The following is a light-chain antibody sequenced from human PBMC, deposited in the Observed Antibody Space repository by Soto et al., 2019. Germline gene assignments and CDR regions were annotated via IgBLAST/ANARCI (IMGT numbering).Light chain of an antibody. CDR2: GAS. J-gene: IGKJ4*01. V-gene: IGKV3-15*01. Sequence: TQSPPTLSVSPGESATLSCRASRDVSTNLAWFHQKPGQTPRLVLYGASTRATGIPARFSGSGSGTEFTLTISSLQSEDFAVYYCQQYNNWPPRTFGGGTKVDIK. CDR1: RDVSTN. CDR3: QQYNNWPPRT.